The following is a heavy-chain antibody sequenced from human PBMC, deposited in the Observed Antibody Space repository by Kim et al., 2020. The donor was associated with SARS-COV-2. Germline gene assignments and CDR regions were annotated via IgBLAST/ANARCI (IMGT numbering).Heavy chain of an antibody. CDR2: IYYTDNT. J-gene: IGHJ5*01. CDR3: AREGGYGGYGEVGF. CDR1: GASVTSGGYF. D-gene: IGHD4-17*01. V-gene: IGHV4-31*03. Sequence: SETLSLTCTVSGASVTSGGYFWTWIRHYPGKGLEWIGFIYYTDNTNYNPSLKGRLIISVDASKNQFSLTLTSVTAADTAVYYCAREGGYGGYGEVGFWG.